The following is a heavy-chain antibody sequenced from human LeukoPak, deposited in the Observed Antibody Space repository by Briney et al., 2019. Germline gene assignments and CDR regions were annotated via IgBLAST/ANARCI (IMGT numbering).Heavy chain of an antibody. V-gene: IGHV3-49*03. D-gene: IGHD3-9*01. Sequence: GGSLRLSCTTSGFTLGDYAMSWFRQAPGKGLEWVGFIRSKAYGGTTEYAASVKGRFTISRDDSKSIAYLQMNSLKTEDTAVYYCTRGIFTSYYFDYWGQGTLVTVSS. CDR3: TRGIFTSYYFDY. CDR2: IRSKAYGGTT. J-gene: IGHJ4*02. CDR1: GFTLGDYA.